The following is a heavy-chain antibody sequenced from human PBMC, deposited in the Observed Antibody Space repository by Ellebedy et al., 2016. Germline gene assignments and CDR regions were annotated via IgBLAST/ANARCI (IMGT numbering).Heavy chain of an antibody. V-gene: IGHV5-51*01. CDR2: IYPGDSDT. CDR1: EDTFTNYW. Sequence: GESLKISXKGSEDTFTNYWIAWVRQMPGKGLEWMGIIYPGDSDTRYNPSFQGQVIISADKSISTAYLQWSSLKASDTAMYYCARRTSGNFPFEYWGQGTLVTVSS. D-gene: IGHD1-1*01. CDR3: ARRTSGNFPFEY. J-gene: IGHJ4*02.